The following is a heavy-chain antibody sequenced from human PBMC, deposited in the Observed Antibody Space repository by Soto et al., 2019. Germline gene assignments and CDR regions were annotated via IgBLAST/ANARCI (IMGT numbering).Heavy chain of an antibody. Sequence: QVQLQESGPGLVKTSQTLSLTCTVSGGSISSGGYYWSWIRQHPGKGLEWIGYIYYSGSTYYNPSLKSRVTISVDTSNNQFSLKLSSVTAADTAVYYCARGPPVAARPRWFDPWGQGTLVTVSS. CDR1: GGSISSGGYY. CDR3: ARGPPVAARPRWFDP. J-gene: IGHJ5*02. V-gene: IGHV4-31*03. D-gene: IGHD6-6*01. CDR2: IYYSGST.